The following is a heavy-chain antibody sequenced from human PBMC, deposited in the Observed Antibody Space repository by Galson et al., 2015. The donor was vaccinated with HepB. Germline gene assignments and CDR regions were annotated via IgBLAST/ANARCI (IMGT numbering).Heavy chain of an antibody. CDR3: AKDARYSSGWYAGSGAFDI. J-gene: IGHJ3*02. D-gene: IGHD6-19*01. CDR1: GFTFDDYA. CDR2: ISWDGGST. V-gene: IGHV3-43D*03. Sequence: SLRLSCAASGFTFDDYAMHWVRQAPGKGLEWVSLISWDGGSTYYADSVKGRFTISRDNSKNSLYLQMNSLRAEDTALYYCAKDARYSSGWYAGSGAFDIWGQGTMVTVSS.